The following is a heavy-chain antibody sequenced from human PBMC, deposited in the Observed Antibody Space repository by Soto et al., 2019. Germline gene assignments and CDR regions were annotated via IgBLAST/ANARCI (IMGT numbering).Heavy chain of an antibody. CDR1: GFTFSSYG. Sequence: GGSLRLSCAASGFTFSSYGMHWVRQAPGKGLEWVAVIWYDGSNKYYADSVKGRFTISRDNSKNTLYLQMNSLRAEDTAVYYCAREMATARDWYFDLWGRGTLVTVSS. CDR3: AREMATARDWYFDL. V-gene: IGHV3-33*01. CDR2: IWYDGSNK. D-gene: IGHD5-12*01. J-gene: IGHJ2*01.